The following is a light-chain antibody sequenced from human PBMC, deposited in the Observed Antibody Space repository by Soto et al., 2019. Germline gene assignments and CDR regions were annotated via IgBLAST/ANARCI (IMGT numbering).Light chain of an antibody. CDR1: QSVRSY. CDR3: QQRSSWPSIT. Sequence: EIVLTQSPATLSLSPGERATLSCRASQSVRSYLAWYQQKPGQAPRLLIYDASNRATGIPARFSGSGSGTDFTLTISSLEPEDFAVYYCQQRSSWPSITFGQGTRLEMK. V-gene: IGKV3-11*01. J-gene: IGKJ5*01. CDR2: DAS.